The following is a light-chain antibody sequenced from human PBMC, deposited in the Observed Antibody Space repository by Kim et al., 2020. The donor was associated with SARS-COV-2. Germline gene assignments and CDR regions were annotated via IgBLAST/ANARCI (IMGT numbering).Light chain of an antibody. Sequence: DIQMTQSPSSLSASVGDRVTITCQASQDITNCLNWYQQKPGKAPKLLIYDASNLEAGVPSRFSGRGSGTHFTVTISSLQPEDVATYYCQQYGDLPHTFGQGTKLEI. CDR2: DAS. J-gene: IGKJ2*01. CDR3: QQYGDLPHT. V-gene: IGKV1-33*01. CDR1: QDITNC.